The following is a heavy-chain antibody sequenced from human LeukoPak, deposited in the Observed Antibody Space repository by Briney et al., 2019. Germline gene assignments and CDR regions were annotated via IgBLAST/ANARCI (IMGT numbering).Heavy chain of an antibody. J-gene: IGHJ3*02. CDR2: IYYSGST. CDR3: ARGLMITFGGVIVPNDAFDI. D-gene: IGHD3-16*02. Sequence: SETLSLTCTVSGGSISSSSYYWGWIRQPPGKGLEWIGSIYYSGSTYYNPSLKSRVTISVDTSKNQFSLKLSSVTAADTAVYYCARGLMITFGGVIVPNDAFDIWGQGTMVTVSS. V-gene: IGHV4-39*07. CDR1: GGSISSSSYY.